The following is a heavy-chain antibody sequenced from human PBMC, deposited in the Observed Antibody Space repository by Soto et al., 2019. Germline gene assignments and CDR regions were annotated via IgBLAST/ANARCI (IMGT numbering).Heavy chain of an antibody. CDR3: AREDRCSSTSCYYNYYGMDV. V-gene: IGHV1-69*06. J-gene: IGHJ6*02. CDR1: GGTFSSYA. Sequence: ASVKVSCKASGGTFSSYAISWVRQAPGQGLEWMGGIIPIFGTANYAQKFQGRVTITADKSTSTAYMEPSSLRSEDTAVYYCAREDRCSSTSCYYNYYGMDVWGQGTTVTVSS. CDR2: IIPIFGTA. D-gene: IGHD2-2*01.